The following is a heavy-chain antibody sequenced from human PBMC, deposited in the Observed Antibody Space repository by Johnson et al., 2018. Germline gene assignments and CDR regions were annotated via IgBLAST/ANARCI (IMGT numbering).Heavy chain of an antibody. J-gene: IGHJ1*01. CDR3: VCASGMTDPYFQK. Sequence: VQLVESGGGLVQPGRSLRLSCAASGFTFSDHYMDWVRQAPGKGLEWVGRVRDKSNSYTTEYAASVKGRFTISRDDSQNSLYLQMNSLKTEDTDVYHCVCASGMTDPYFQKWGQGSLVTVSS. CDR2: VRDKSNSYTT. V-gene: IGHV3-72*01. CDR1: GFTFSDHY. D-gene: IGHD3-10*01.